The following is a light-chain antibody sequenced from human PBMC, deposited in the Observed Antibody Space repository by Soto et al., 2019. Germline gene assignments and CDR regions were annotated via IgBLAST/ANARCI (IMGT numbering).Light chain of an antibody. CDR1: QNINSW. V-gene: IGKV1-5*03. CDR2: EAS. CDR3: QQYNVYSWT. Sequence: DIHMTQSPSTLSASVGDRVTITCRASQNINSWLAWYQQKPGKAPKLLIYEASSLEKGVPARFGGSGSGTEFTLTISILQPDDLATYDCQQYNVYSWTFGKGTKMEIK. J-gene: IGKJ1*01.